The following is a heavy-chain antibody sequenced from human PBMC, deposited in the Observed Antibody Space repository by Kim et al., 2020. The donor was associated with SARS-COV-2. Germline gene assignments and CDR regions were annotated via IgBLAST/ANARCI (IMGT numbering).Heavy chain of an antibody. CDR2: INPSGGST. D-gene: IGHD3-9*01. V-gene: IGHV1-46*01. Sequence: ASVKVSCKASGYTFTSYYMHWVRQAPGQGLEWMGIINPSGGSTSYAQKFQGRVTMTRDTSTSTVYMELSSLRSEDTAVYYCARDRVLRYFDWLTGNHAFDIWGQGTMVTVSS. CDR1: GYTFTSYY. CDR3: ARDRVLRYFDWLTGNHAFDI. J-gene: IGHJ3*02.